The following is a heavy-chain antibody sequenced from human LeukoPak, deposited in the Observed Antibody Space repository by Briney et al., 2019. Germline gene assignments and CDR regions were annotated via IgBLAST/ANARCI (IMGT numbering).Heavy chain of an antibody. CDR1: GYTIDSYS. CDR3: ARGLDYYDSSGYYGDYNWFDP. CDR2: ISAYNGNT. V-gene: IGHV1-18*01. D-gene: IGHD3-22*01. Sequence: ASVKVSCKASGYTIDSYSISWVRQAPGQGLEWMGWISAYNGNTNYAQRVQGRVTMTTDTSTSTAYMELSRLRSDDTAVYYCARGLDYYDSSGYYGDYNWFDPWGQGTLVTVSS. J-gene: IGHJ5*02.